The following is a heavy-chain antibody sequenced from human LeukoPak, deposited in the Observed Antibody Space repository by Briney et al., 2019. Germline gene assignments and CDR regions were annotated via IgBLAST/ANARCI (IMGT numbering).Heavy chain of an antibody. CDR3: TTDLVYY. V-gene: IGHV3-15*01. J-gene: IGHJ4*02. D-gene: IGHD6-6*01. CDR1: GFTFNSAW. Sequence: KPGGSLRLSCVVSGFTFNSAWMSWVRQAPGKGLEWVGRIKSKADGGTTDYAAPVKGRFTISRDDSQDTLYLQMNSLNTEDTAVYYCTTDLVYYWGQGTLVTVSS. CDR2: IKSKADGGTT.